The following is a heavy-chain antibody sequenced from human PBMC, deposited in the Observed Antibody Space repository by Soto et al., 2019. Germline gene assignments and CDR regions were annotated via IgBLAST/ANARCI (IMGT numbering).Heavy chain of an antibody. V-gene: IGHV3-30*18. J-gene: IGHJ4*02. CDR2: ISYDGSNK. CDR3: AKGWGSYDY. Sequence: QVQLVESGGGVVQPGRSLRLSCAASGFTFSSYGMHWVRQAPGEGLEWVAVISYDGSNKYYADSVKDRFTISRDNSKNTLYLQMNSLRAEDTAVYYCAKGWGSYDYWGQGTLVTVSS. D-gene: IGHD2-21*01. CDR1: GFTFSSYG.